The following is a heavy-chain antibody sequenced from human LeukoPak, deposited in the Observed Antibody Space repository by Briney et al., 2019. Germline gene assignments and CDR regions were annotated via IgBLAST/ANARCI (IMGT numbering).Heavy chain of an antibody. V-gene: IGHV1-69*13. CDR3: ARGPPPYGGNRGGYIDV. Sequence: SVKVSCKASGGTFSSYAISWVRQAPGQGLEWMGGIIPIFGTANYAQKFQGRVTITADESTSTAYMELSSLRSEDTAVYYCARGPPPYGGNRGGYIDVWGKGTTVTVSS. D-gene: IGHD4-23*01. J-gene: IGHJ6*03. CDR2: IIPIFGTA. CDR1: GGTFSSYA.